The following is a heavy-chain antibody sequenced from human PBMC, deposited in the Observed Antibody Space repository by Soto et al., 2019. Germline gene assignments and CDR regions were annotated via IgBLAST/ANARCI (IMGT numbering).Heavy chain of an antibody. V-gene: IGHV3-23*01. Sequence: PGGSLRLSCAASGFTFSSYAMSWVRQAPGKGLEWVSAISGSGGSTYYADSVKGRFTISRDNSKNTLYLQMNSLRAEDTAVYYCAKEGWGQWLVPPHLNWFDPWGQGTLVTVSS. CDR2: ISGSGGST. CDR3: AKEGWGQWLVPPHLNWFDP. D-gene: IGHD6-19*01. J-gene: IGHJ5*02. CDR1: GFTFSSYA.